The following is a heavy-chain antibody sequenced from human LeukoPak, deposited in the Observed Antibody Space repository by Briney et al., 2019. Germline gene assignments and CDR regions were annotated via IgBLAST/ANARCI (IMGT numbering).Heavy chain of an antibody. D-gene: IGHD6-13*01. V-gene: IGHV4-34*01. J-gene: IGHJ6*03. CDR1: GGSFSGYY. CDR3: ARTTEAHSWRTRYYDYYMDV. Sequence: SETLSLTCAVYGGSFSGYYWSWIRQPPGKGLEWIGEINHSRSTNYNPSLKSRVTISVDTSKNQFSLKLSSVTAADTAVYYCARTTEAHSWRTRYYDYYMDVWGKGTTVTVSS. CDR2: INHSRST.